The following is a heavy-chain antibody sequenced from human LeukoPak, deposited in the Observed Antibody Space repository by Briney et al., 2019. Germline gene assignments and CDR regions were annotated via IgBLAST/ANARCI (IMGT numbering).Heavy chain of an antibody. V-gene: IGHV3-23*01. Sequence: PGGSLRLSCAASGFTFSSYAMSWVRQAPGKGLEWVSAISGSGGSTYYADSVKGRFTISRENAKNSLYLQMNSLRAGDTAVYYCARGSRSITGTTYYYYYGMDVWGQGTTVTVSS. CDR1: GFTFSSYA. CDR3: ARGSRSITGTTYYYYYGMDV. CDR2: ISGSGGST. D-gene: IGHD1-20*01. J-gene: IGHJ6*02.